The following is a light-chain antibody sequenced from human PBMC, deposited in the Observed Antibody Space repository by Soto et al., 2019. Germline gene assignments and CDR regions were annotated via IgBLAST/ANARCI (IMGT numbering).Light chain of an antibody. Sequence: EIVLTQSPGTLSLSPGERATLSCRASQSVSNNYLAWYQQKPGQAPRLLIYDAVRRATGIPDRFSGSGSGTDFTLTISRLEPEDFAVYYCHQYGSSLGTFGQGTKVDIK. CDR2: DAV. CDR1: QSVSNNY. V-gene: IGKV3-20*01. J-gene: IGKJ2*01. CDR3: HQYGSSLGT.